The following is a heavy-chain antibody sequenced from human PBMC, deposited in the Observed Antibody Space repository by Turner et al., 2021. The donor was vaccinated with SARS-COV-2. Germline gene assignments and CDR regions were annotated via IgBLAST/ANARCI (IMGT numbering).Heavy chain of an antibody. CDR2: IYYSGSS. Sequence: QLRLQASGPGLVKPSETLSLTCTVSGGSISSSTYYWGWIRQPPGKGLEWIGSIYYSGSSYYTPSLASRVTISVDTSKNQFSLKLSSVTAADTAVYYCARYRVFVYDMDVWGQGTTVTVSS. CDR3: ARYRVFVYDMDV. D-gene: IGHD6-13*01. J-gene: IGHJ6*02. CDR1: GGSISSSTYY. V-gene: IGHV4-39*01.